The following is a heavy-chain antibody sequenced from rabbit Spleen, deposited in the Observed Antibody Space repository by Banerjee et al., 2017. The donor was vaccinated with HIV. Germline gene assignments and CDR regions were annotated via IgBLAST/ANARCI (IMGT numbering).Heavy chain of an antibody. CDR3: ARDTSSSFSSYGMDL. J-gene: IGHJ6*01. CDR2: TNTGSAAI. Sequence: TCTNTGSAAINYASWAKGRFTISKTSSTTVTLQMTRLTAADTATYFCARDTSSSFSSYGMDLWGQGTLVTVS. V-gene: IGHV1S40*01. D-gene: IGHD1-1*01.